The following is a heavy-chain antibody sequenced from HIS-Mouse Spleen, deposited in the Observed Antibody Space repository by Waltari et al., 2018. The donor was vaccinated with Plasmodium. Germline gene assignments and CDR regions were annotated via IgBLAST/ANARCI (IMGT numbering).Heavy chain of an antibody. CDR3: ASSWYWYFDL. CDR1: GFTFSSYW. V-gene: IGHV3-7*01. Sequence: EVNLVESGGRLVQPGGSLRPACHASGFTFSSYWMSWVRQATGKGLEWVANIKQDGSEKYYVDSVKGRFTISRDNAKNSLYLQMNSLRAEDTAVYYCASSWYWYFDLWGRGTLVTVSS. D-gene: IGHD6-13*01. J-gene: IGHJ2*01. CDR2: IKQDGSEK.